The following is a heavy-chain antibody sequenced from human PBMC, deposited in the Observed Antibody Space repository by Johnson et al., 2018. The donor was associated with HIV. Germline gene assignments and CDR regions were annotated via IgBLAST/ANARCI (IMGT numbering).Heavy chain of an antibody. CDR3: ATGSLVVVGADGLIQLHDAFDI. V-gene: IGHV3-20*04. CDR2: INWNGGST. J-gene: IGHJ3*02. D-gene: IGHD2-15*01. Sequence: VQLVESGGGVVRPGGSLRLSCAASGFTFDDYGMSWVRQAPGKGLEWVSGINWNGGSTGYADSVKGRFTISRDNAKNSLYLQMNSLRAEDTALYYCATGSLVVVGADGLIQLHDAFDIWGRGTKVTVSS. CDR1: GFTFDDYG.